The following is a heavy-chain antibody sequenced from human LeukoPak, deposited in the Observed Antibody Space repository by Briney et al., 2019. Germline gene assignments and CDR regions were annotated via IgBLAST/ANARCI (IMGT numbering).Heavy chain of an antibody. Sequence: SESLSLTCTVSGGSISSSSYYWGWIRQPPGKGLEWTGSIYYSGSTYYNPSLKSRVTISVDTSKNQFSLKLSSVTAADTAVYYCTPGPGGAFDIWGQGTMVTVSS. CDR2: IYYSGST. CDR1: GGSISSSSYY. V-gene: IGHV4-39*01. D-gene: IGHD3-16*01. CDR3: TPGPGGAFDI. J-gene: IGHJ3*02.